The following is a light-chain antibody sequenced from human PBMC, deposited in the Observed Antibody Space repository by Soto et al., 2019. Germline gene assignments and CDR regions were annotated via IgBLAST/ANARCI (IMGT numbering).Light chain of an antibody. CDR1: SSDIGAYNY. J-gene: IGLJ2*01. CDR3: SSYTTISTLVV. V-gene: IGLV2-14*03. CDR2: DVR. Sequence: QSALTQPASVSGSPGQSITISCTGTSSDIGAYNYVSWYQQHPGKAPKLMIYDVRHRPSGGSNRFSGSKSGNTASLTISGLQAEDEADYYCSSYTTISTLVVFGGGTQLTVL.